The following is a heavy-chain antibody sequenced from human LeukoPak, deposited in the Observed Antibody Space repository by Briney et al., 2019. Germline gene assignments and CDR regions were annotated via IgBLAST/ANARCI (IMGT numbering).Heavy chain of an antibody. V-gene: IGHV3-21*01. D-gene: IGHD3-10*01. J-gene: IGHJ6*02. CDR1: GFTFSSYG. CDR3: AREGLLLAPVGYYYGMDV. CDR2: MSSSSSHI. Sequence: GRSLRLSCAASGFTFSSYGMHWVRQAPGRGLEWVSFMSSSSSHIYYADSLKGRFAISRDNAKNSLYLQMNSLRAEDTAVYYCAREGLLLAPVGYYYGMDVWGQGTTVTVSS.